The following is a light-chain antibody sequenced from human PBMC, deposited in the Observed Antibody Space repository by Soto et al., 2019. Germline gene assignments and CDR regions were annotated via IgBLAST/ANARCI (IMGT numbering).Light chain of an antibody. CDR1: QSINNW. J-gene: IGKJ1*01. Sequence: DMQMTQSPSTLSASVGDRVTITCRASQSINNWLAWYQQKPGKAPKLLIYKASSLESGVPSRFSGSGSGTEFNLTISSLQPDDFATYYCQEYNSYWTFGQGTKVEIK. V-gene: IGKV1-5*03. CDR3: QEYNSYWT. CDR2: KAS.